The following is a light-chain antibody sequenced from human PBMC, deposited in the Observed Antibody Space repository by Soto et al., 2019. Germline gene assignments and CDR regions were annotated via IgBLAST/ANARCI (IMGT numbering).Light chain of an antibody. CDR1: SSNIGSNT. CDR2: SNN. Sequence: QSVLTQPPSASGTPGQRVTISCSGSSSNIGSNTVNWYQQLPGTAPKLLIYSNNQRPSGVPDRFSGSKSGTSASLAISGLSYEYEDYFYCAAWNNTLKGVVSGGGTRLTFL. J-gene: IGLJ2*01. CDR3: AAWNNTLKGVV. V-gene: IGLV1-44*01.